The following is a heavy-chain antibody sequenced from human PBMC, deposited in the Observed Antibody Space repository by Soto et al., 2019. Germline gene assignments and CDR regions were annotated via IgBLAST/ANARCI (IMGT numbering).Heavy chain of an antibody. D-gene: IGHD1-26*01. J-gene: IGHJ4*02. CDR2: ISGSGGRT. CDR3: AKSGHIMGSYDY. CDR1: GFTFTSYV. V-gene: IGHV3-23*01. Sequence: PGGSLRLSCAASGFTFTSYVMSWARQAPGKGLEWISGISGSGGRTYYADSVKGRSTISRDTSKNTLYLQMNSLRVEDTAVYYCAKSGHIMGSYDYWGQGTLVTVSS.